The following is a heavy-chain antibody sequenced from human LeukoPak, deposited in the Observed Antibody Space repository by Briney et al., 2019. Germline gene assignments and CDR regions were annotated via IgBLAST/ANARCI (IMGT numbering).Heavy chain of an antibody. CDR3: AKVGSAIAAAGTNYYYYMDV. J-gene: IGHJ6*03. V-gene: IGHV3-30*02. CDR1: GFTFSSYA. Sequence: PGGSLRLSCAASGFTFSSYAMSWVRQAPGKGLEWVAFIRYDGSNKYYADSVKGRFTISRDNSKNTLYLQMNSLRAEDTAVYYCAKVGSAIAAAGTNYYYYMDVWGKGTTVTVSS. D-gene: IGHD6-13*01. CDR2: IRYDGSNK.